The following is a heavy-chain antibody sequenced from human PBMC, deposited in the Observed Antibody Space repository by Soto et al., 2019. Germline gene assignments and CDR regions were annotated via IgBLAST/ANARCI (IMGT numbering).Heavy chain of an antibody. Sequence: QVQLVQSGAEVKKPGSSVKVSCKASGGTFSSYTISWVRQAPGQGLEWMGRIIPILGIANYAQKFQGRVTSSAEKSTSPHYMETSRLVSEDTAVYSCARDHPLPPPPYGGVPAARVDPWGQGALVTVSS. CDR1: GGTFSSYT. J-gene: IGHJ5*02. D-gene: IGHD2-2*01. CDR3: ARDHPLPPPPYGGVPAARVDP. CDR2: IIPILGIA. V-gene: IGHV1-69*08.